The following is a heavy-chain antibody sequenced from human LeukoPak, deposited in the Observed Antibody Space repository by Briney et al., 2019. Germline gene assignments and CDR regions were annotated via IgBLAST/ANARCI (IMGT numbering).Heavy chain of an antibody. CDR2: MNPNSGNT. CDR3: ARVASHQGFFDY. V-gene: IGHV1-8*01. Sequence: GASVKVSCKASGYTFTSYDINWVRQATGQGLEWMGWMNPNSGNTGYAQKFQGRVTITTDESTSTAYMELSSPRSEDTAVYYCARVASHQGFFDYWGQGTLVTVSS. CDR1: GYTFTSYD. J-gene: IGHJ4*02.